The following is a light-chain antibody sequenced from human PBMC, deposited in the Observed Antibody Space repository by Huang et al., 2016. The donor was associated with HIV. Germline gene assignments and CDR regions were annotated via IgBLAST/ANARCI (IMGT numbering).Light chain of an antibody. CDR2: DAS. CDR1: QAITNY. J-gene: IGKJ4*01. CDR3: QQYDDFPLT. Sequence: DIQMTQSPSSLSASVGDRVTITCQASQAITNYLNWYQQKPGKAPKLLIYDASNLRSGVPSRFSGNSSGTHFTFSISVLQPEDIATYYCQQYDDFPLTFGGGPGWRSN. V-gene: IGKV1-33*01.